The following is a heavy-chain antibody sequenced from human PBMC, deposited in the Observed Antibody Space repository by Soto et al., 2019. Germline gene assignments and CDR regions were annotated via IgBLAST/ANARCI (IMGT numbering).Heavy chain of an antibody. CDR2: IGTAGDT. Sequence: EVQLVESGGGLVQPGGSLRLSCAASGFTFSSYDMHWVRQATGKGLEWVSAIGTAGDTYYPGSVKGRFTISRENAKNSLYLQMNSLRAGDTAVYYCARGGGPHCSSTSCYTNDAFDIWGQGTMVTVSS. CDR1: GFTFSSYD. J-gene: IGHJ3*02. D-gene: IGHD2-2*02. V-gene: IGHV3-13*01. CDR3: ARGGGPHCSSTSCYTNDAFDI.